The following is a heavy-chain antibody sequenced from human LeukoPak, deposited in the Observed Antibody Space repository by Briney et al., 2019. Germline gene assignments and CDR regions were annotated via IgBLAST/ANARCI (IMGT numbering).Heavy chain of an antibody. CDR1: GFTFSSYS. CDR3: RRYRHGSATSRDY. V-gene: IGHV3-21*01. D-gene: IGHD3-10*01. CDR2: ISSSSSYI. Sequence: PGGSLRLSCAASGFTFSSYSMNWVRQAPGKGLEWVSSISSSSSYIYYADSVKGRFTLSSHTANNSLYLQINTLRAQDTAVYYCRRYRHGSATSRDYGGQGSLATLSA. J-gene: IGHJ4*02.